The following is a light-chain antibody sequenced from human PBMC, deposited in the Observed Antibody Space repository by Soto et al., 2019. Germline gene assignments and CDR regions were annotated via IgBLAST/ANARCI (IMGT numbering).Light chain of an antibody. CDR2: DNN. V-gene: IGLV1-51*01. Sequence: QSVLTQPPSVSAAPGQKVTISCSGSSSNIGNNYVSWYQQLPGTAPKLLIYDNNERPSGIPDRFSGSKSGTSATLGITGLQTGDEADYYCGTWDSSLSAGVFGGGTSSPS. CDR3: GTWDSSLSAGV. J-gene: IGLJ3*02. CDR1: SSNIGNNY.